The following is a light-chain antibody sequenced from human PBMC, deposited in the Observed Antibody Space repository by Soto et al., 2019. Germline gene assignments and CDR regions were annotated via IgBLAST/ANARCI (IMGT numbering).Light chain of an antibody. V-gene: IGKV1-5*01. CDR2: DAS. J-gene: IGKJ5*01. CDR3: QQYGNSPIT. Sequence: DIQMTQSPSTLSATVEDRVTIACRASQSIGDLLAWYQQKPGEAPKLLIYDASSLESGVPSRFSGSGSGTDFTLTISRLEPEDFAVYYCQQYGNSPITFGQGTRLEIK. CDR1: QSIGDL.